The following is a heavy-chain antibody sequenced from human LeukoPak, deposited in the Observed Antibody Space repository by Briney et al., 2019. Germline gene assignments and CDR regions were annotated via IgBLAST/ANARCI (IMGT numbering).Heavy chain of an antibody. D-gene: IGHD1-14*01. CDR2: LNQDADRE. Sequence: HTGGSLRLSCAASGFNFRAYWMSWARQAPEKGLEWVASLNQDADREYYVDSVKGRFTISRDNTKNSLYLQMDSLRVEDTAVYYCARATTASARDHWGQGTLVTVSS. V-gene: IGHV3-7*01. J-gene: IGHJ4*02. CDR3: ARATTASARDH. CDR1: GFNFRAYW.